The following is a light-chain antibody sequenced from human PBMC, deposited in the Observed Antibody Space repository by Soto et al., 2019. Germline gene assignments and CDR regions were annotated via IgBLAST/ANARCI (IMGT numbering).Light chain of an antibody. CDR2: GAS. CDR1: QSVSSSY. CDR3: KQYGSSPPYT. J-gene: IGKJ2*01. V-gene: IGKV3-20*01. Sequence: EIVLTQSPGTLSLSPGERATLSCRASQSVSSSYLAWYQQEPGQAPRLLISGASSRATGIPDRFSGSGSGTDFNLTIIRLEPEDFAVYYCKQYGSSPPYTFGQGTKLEIK.